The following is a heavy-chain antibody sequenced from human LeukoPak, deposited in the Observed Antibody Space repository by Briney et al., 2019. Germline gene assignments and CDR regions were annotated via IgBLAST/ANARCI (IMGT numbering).Heavy chain of an antibody. Sequence: PSETLSLTCAVYGGSFSGYYWSWLRQPPGKGLEWIGEINHSGSTNYNPSLKSRVTISVDTSKNQFSLKLSSVTAADTAVYYCARGGPPLLRYLPPPHAFDIWGQGTMVTVSS. CDR2: INHSGST. D-gene: IGHD3-9*01. CDR3: ARGGPPLLRYLPPPHAFDI. J-gene: IGHJ3*02. CDR1: GGSFSGYY. V-gene: IGHV4-34*01.